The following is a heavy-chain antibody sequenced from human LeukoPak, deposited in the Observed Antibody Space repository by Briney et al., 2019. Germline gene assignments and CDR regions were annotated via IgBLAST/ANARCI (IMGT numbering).Heavy chain of an antibody. V-gene: IGHV3-23*01. CDR1: GGSISSYY. CDR2: ISGSGGST. D-gene: IGHD1-26*01. CDR3: AKTGWELRSYYFDY. J-gene: IGHJ4*02. Sequence: PSETLSLTCTVSGGSISSYYWSWVRQAPGKGLKWVSAISGSGGSTYYADSVKGRFTISRDNSKNTLYLQMNSLRAEDTAVYYCAKTGWELRSYYFDYWGQGTLVTVSS.